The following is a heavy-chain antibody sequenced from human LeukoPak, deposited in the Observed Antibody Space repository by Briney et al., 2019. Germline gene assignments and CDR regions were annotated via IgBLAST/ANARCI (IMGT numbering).Heavy chain of an antibody. V-gene: IGHV4-38-2*01. J-gene: IGHJ4*02. Sequence: TSETLSLTCAVSGYSISSGYFWGWIRQPPGKGLEWIGSIYNSGSTYYNPSLKSRVTISVDTSKNQFSLKLSSVTAADTAVYYCARLTPTYYYDSSGYSTSDDYWGQGTLVTVSS. CDR3: ARLTPTYYYDSSGYSTSDDY. CDR2: IYNSGST. CDR1: GYSISSGYF. D-gene: IGHD3-22*01.